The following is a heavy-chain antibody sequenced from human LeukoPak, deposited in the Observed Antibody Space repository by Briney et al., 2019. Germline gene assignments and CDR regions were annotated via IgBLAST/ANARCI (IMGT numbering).Heavy chain of an antibody. V-gene: IGHV1-2*02. CDR2: INPTSGGT. Sequence: GASVKVSCKASGYTLTGYYMHWVRQAPGQGLEWMGYINPTSGGTNYAQRFQGRVTMTRDTSISTAYMELSRLRSDDTAVYYCARESVSGYCFDYWGQGTLVTVSS. CDR1: GYTLTGYY. D-gene: IGHD3-3*01. J-gene: IGHJ4*02. CDR3: ARESVSGYCFDY.